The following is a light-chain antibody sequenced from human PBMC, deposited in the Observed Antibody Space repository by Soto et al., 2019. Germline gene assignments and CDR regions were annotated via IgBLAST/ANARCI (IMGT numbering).Light chain of an antibody. CDR2: GAS. J-gene: IGKJ1*01. CDR1: ESVSSN. Sequence: ENVMTQSPATLSVTQGERATLSCRASESVSSNLAWYQQKPGQAPRLLIYGASTRATGIPARFSGSGSGTEFTLTISSLQSEDFAVYYCQQYNNWPQTFGQGTKVDI. CDR3: QQYNNWPQT. V-gene: IGKV3-15*01.